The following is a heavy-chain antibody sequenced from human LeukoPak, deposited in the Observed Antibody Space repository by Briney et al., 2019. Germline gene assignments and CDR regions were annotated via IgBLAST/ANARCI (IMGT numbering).Heavy chain of an antibody. D-gene: IGHD3-3*01. CDR1: GLTFRSYW. CDR2: IKPDGREK. J-gene: IGHJ6*03. CDR3: ARGPFGVTYYYYYYMDV. V-gene: IGHV3-7*01. Sequence: GGSLRLSCAASGLTFRSYWMSWVRQAPGKGLEWVANIKPDGREKYYVDSVKGRFTISRDNAKNSLHLQMNSLRAEDTAVYYCARGPFGVTYYYYYYMDVWGKGTTVTVSS.